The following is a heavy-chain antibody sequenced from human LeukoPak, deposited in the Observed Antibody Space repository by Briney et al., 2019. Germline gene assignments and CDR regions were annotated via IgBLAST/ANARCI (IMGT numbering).Heavy chain of an antibody. V-gene: IGHV5-51*01. J-gene: IGHJ3*01. D-gene: IGHD3-22*01. Sequence: GASLQISFKGSGYKFNAYWIAWVRQMPGKGLEWMGIIYHDYSDTRYSPSFQGQVTISADKSVSIAYLQWSSLNASDTAMYYCARPNITSYYDSRGYDAFDVWGQGTMVIVSS. CDR3: ARPNITSYYDSRGYDAFDV. CDR2: IYHDYSDT. CDR1: GYKFNAYW.